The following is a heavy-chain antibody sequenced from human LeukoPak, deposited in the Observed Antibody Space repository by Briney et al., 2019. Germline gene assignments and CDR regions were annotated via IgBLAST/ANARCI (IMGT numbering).Heavy chain of an antibody. Sequence: ASVKVSCKASGYTFTGYYMHWVRQAPGQGLEGMGRISAYNGNTNYAQKLQGTLTLTTDTSTSTAYMQLRSLTSDDTAVYYCARNARDGDHIDYWGQGTLVTVSS. J-gene: IGHJ4*02. CDR2: ISAYNGNT. D-gene: IGHD7-27*01. CDR1: GYTFTGYY. CDR3: ARNARDGDHIDY. V-gene: IGHV1-18*04.